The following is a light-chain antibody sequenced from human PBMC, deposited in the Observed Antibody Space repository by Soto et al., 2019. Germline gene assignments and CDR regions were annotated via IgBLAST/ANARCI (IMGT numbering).Light chain of an antibody. Sequence: QSALTQPPSASGTPGQRVTISCSGSTSNIGTNYVYWYHQLPGTAPKPLISRNNQRPSGVPDRFSGSKSGTSASLAISGLRSEDEGDYYCAAWDDSLSGHYVFGTGTKVTVL. J-gene: IGLJ1*01. CDR3: AAWDDSLSGHYV. CDR2: RNN. CDR1: TSNIGTNY. V-gene: IGLV1-47*01.